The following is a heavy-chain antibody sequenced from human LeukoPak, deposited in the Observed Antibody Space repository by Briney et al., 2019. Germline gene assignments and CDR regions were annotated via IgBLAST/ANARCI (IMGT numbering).Heavy chain of an antibody. CDR2: IYYSGSP. CDR3: ARIRNSGYDYGDAFDI. CDR1: GGSISISTYY. D-gene: IGHD5-12*01. V-gene: IGHV4-39*07. J-gene: IGHJ3*02. Sequence: SETLSLTCTVSGGSISISTYYWGWIRQPPGKGLEWIGSIYYSGSPYYPSSLKSRVTISGDTSKNHFSLKLNSVTAADTAEYFCARIRNSGYDYGDAFDIWGQGTMVTVSS.